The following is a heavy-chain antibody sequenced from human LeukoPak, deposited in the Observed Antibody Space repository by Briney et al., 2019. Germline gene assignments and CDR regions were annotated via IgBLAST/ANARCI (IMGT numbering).Heavy chain of an antibody. CDR1: GFTFSSYG. CDR3: ARALRGSYAFDI. J-gene: IGHJ3*02. D-gene: IGHD1-26*01. V-gene: IGHV3-33*01. Sequence: GGSLRLSCAASGFTFSSYGMHWVRQAPGNGLEWVALIWYDGSNKYYADSVKGRFTISRDNAKNSLYLQMNSLRAEDTAVYYCARALRGSYAFDIWGQGTMVTVSS. CDR2: IWYDGSNK.